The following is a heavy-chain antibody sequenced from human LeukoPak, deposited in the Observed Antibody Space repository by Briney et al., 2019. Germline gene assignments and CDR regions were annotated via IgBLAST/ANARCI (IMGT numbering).Heavy chain of an antibody. Sequence: SEALSLTCTVSGGSLSIRSYYWAWIRLPPGRGLEWIGSINYRGTTYYNPALKSRVTISIDTSKNQFSLKLSSVTAADTAVYYCAKDGGDFDFDYWGQGTLVTVSS. D-gene: IGHD2-21*02. CDR1: GGSLSIRSYY. CDR3: AKDGGDFDFDY. CDR2: INYRGTT. J-gene: IGHJ4*02. V-gene: IGHV4-39*07.